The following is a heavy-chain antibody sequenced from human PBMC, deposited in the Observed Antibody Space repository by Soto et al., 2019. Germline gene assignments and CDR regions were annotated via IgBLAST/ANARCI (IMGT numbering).Heavy chain of an antibody. CDR3: AKDLVAVAGTDY. CDR2: ITGSGGTT. Sequence: EVQLLESGGGLVQPGGSLRLSCAASGFTFSSYAMSWVRQAPGKGLEWVSSITGSGGTTYYADSVKGRFTISRDNSKNTLYLQMNSLRAEDTAVYYCAKDLVAVAGTDYWGQGTLVTVSS. J-gene: IGHJ4*02. V-gene: IGHV3-23*01. CDR1: GFTFSSYA. D-gene: IGHD6-19*01.